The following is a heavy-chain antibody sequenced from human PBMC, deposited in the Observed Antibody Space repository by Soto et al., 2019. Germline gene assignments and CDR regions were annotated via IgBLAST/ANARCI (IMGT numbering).Heavy chain of an antibody. CDR3: ASTPGVGGVIGSPIDY. D-gene: IGHD3-16*02. CDR2: ISAYTGNT. J-gene: IGHJ4*02. CDR1: GYTFTSYG. V-gene: IGHV1-18*01. Sequence: ASWKCSCKASGYTFTSYGISCVRQAPGQGLEWMGWISAYTGNTNYAQKLQGRVTMTTDTSTSTAYMELRSLRSDDTAVYYCASTPGVGGVIGSPIDYWGQGNLVPVSS.